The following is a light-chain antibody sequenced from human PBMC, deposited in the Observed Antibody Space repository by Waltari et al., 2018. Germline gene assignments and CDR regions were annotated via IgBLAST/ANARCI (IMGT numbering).Light chain of an antibody. V-gene: IGKV1-33*01. CDR1: QDISNS. J-gene: IGKJ4*01. Sequence: DVRMAQSPSSLSASVGDRVTITCRASQDISNSVTWYQQKPGKAPKLLIYDASSLQTGVPSRFSGVGSGTHFTFTISSLRSEDTATYYCQQYENLPLTFGGGTKVEI. CDR2: DAS. CDR3: QQYENLPLT.